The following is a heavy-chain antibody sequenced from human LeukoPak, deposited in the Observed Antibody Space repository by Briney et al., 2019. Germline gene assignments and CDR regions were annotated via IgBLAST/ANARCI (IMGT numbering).Heavy chain of an antibody. J-gene: IGHJ1*01. Sequence: QSGGSLRLSCAASGFTFSSYGMSWVRQAPGKGLEWVSAISGSGGSTYYADSVKGRFTISRDNSKNTLYLQMKSLRAEDTAVYYCAKEIYGDPTGGRFQHWGQGTLVTVSS. CDR2: ISGSGGST. D-gene: IGHD4/OR15-4a*01. CDR1: GFTFSSYG. V-gene: IGHV3-23*01. CDR3: AKEIYGDPTGGRFQH.